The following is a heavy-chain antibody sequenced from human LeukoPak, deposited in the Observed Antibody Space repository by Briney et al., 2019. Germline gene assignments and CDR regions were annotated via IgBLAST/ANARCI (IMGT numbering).Heavy chain of an antibody. V-gene: IGHV4-38-2*01. J-gene: IGHJ4*02. CDR3: ATGSPLQTNYFDY. Sequence: PSETLSLTCAVSGYSISSGYYWGWIRQPPGKGLEWIGSIYHSGSTYYNSSLKSRVTISVDTSKNQFSPKLSSVTAADTAVYYCATGSPLQTNYFDYWGQGTLVTVS. D-gene: IGHD3-10*01. CDR1: GYSISSGYY. CDR2: IYHSGST.